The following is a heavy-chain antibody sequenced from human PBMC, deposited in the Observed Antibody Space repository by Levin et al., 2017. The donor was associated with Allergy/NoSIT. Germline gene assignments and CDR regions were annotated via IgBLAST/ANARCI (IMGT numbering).Heavy chain of an antibody. CDR1: GYTFTGYY. CDR3: ARVTMVRVPLGAFDI. V-gene: IGHV1-2*02. J-gene: IGHJ3*02. CDR2: INPNSGGT. D-gene: IGHD3-10*01. Sequence: GESLKISCKASGYTFTGYYMHWVRQAPGQGLEWMGWINPNSGGTNYAQKFQGRVTMTRDTSISTAYMELSRLRSDDTAVYYCARVTMVRVPLGAFDIWGQGTMVTVSS.